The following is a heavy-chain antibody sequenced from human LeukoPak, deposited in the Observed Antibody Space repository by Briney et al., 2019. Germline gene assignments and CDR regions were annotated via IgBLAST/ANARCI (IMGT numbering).Heavy chain of an antibody. D-gene: IGHD3-22*01. V-gene: IGHV3-7*01. Sequence: ETGGSLRLSCAASGFTFSGYWMSWVRQAPGKGLEWAANIKQDGSEKYYVDSVKGRFTISRDNAKNSLYLQMNSLRAEDTAVYYCARDSSGYYGYWGQGTLVTVSS. CDR3: ARDSSGYYGY. CDR1: GFTFSGYW. J-gene: IGHJ4*02. CDR2: IKQDGSEK.